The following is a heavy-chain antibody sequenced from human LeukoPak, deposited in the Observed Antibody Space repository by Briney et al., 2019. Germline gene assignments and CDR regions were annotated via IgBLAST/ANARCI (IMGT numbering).Heavy chain of an antibody. D-gene: IGHD1-26*01. Sequence: SVKVSCKASGGTFGSYATSWVRQAPGQGLEWMGGIIPIFGTANYAQKFQGRVTITTDESTSTAYMELSSLRSEDTAVYYCARAPVVGANRAFDIWGQGTMVTVSS. CDR1: GGTFGSYA. CDR3: ARAPVVGANRAFDI. J-gene: IGHJ3*02. CDR2: IIPIFGTA. V-gene: IGHV1-69*05.